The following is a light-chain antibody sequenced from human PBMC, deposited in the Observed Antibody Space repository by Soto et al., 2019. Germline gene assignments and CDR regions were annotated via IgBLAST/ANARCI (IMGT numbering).Light chain of an antibody. CDR2: DVS. CDR1: SSDVGGYNY. V-gene: IGLV2-14*01. J-gene: IGLJ1*01. Sequence: QSVLTQPASVSGSPGQSITISCTGTSSDVGGYNYVSWYQQHPGKAPKLMIYDVSNRPSGVSNRFSGSKSGNTASLTISWLQSEDEADYYSSSYTSSSTYVFGTGTKNTDL. CDR3: SSYTSSSTYV.